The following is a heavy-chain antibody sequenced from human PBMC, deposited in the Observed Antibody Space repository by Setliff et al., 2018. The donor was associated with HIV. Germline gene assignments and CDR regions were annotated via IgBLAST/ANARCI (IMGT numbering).Heavy chain of an antibody. V-gene: IGHV3-11*04. J-gene: IGHJ1*01. D-gene: IGHD3-16*02. CDR3: ARDSGPYYDYVWGTYRPEYFQH. Sequence: GGSLRLSCAASGFTFSDYYMSWIRQAPGKGLEWLSYISSSGITIYYADSVKGRFTISRDSAKNSAYLQMNSLRAEDTAVYYCARDSGPYYDYVWGTYRPEYFQHWGQGTLVTVSS. CDR2: ISSSGITI. CDR1: GFTFSDYY.